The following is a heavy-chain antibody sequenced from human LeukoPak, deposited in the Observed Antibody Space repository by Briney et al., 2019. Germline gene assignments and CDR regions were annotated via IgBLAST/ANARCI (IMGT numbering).Heavy chain of an antibody. J-gene: IGHJ4*02. V-gene: IGHV3-30*18. D-gene: IGHD3-10*01. CDR2: ISYDGSNT. CDR3: AKPYYYGSGSYMDY. CDR1: GFTFSSYD. Sequence: GGSLNRYCAPSGFTFSSYDMHWVRQAPGKGLEWVAVISYDGSNTYYADSVKGRFTISRDNSKNMLYLQMNSLRAEDTAVYYCAKPYYYGSGSYMDYWGGGHVVTVSS.